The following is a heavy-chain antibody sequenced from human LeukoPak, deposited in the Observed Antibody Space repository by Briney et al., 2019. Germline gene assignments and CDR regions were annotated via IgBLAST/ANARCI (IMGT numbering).Heavy chain of an antibody. V-gene: IGHV1-2*02. D-gene: IGHD3-9*01. CDR3: AILFTYYDILTGDY. Sequence: EASVRLSCKASGYTFTGYYMHWVRQAPGQGLEWMGWINPNSGGTNYAQKFQGRVTMTRDTSISTAYMELSRLRSDDTAVYYCAILFTYYDILTGDYWGQGTLVTVSS. J-gene: IGHJ4*02. CDR1: GYTFTGYY. CDR2: INPNSGGT.